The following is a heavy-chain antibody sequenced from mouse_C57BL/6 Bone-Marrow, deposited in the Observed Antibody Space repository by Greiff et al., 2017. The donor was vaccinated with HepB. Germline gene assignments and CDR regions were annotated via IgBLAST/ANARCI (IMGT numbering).Heavy chain of an antibody. V-gene: IGHV1-74*01. CDR1: GYTFTSYW. J-gene: IGHJ3*01. D-gene: IGHD2-3*01. Sequence: QVQLQQPGAELVKPGASVKVSCKASGYTFTSYWMHWVKQRPGQGLEWIGRIHPSDSDTNCNQKFKGKATLTVDKSSSTAYMQLSSLTSEDSAVYYCAMGDGYYAWFAYWGQGTLVTVSA. CDR2: IHPSDSDT. CDR3: AMGDGYYAWFAY.